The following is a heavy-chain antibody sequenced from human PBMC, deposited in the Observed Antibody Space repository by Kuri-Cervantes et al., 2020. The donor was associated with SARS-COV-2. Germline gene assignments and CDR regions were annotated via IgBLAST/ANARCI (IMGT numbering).Heavy chain of an antibody. D-gene: IGHD2-8*01. V-gene: IGHV4-4*07. Sequence: GSLRLSCTVSGGSISSYYWSWIRQPAGKGLEWIGRIYTSGSTNYNPSLKSRVTMSVDTSKNQFSLKLSSVTAADTAVYYCARTHAGLSPYYFDYWGQGTLVTVSS. J-gene: IGHJ4*02. CDR1: GGSISSYY. CDR3: ARTHAGLSPYYFDY. CDR2: IYTSGST.